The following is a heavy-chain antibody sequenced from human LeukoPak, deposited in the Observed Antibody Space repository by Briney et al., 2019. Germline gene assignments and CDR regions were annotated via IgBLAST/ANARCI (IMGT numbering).Heavy chain of an antibody. CDR3: AKTGFQWGYYYYYMDV. Sequence: GGSLRLSCAASGFTFSDYGMHWVRQAPGKGLEWVAFIRYDESTKYYADSVKGRFTISRDNSKNTLYLQMTSLRAEDTAVYSCAKTGFQWGYYYYYMDVWGKGTTVTVSS. D-gene: IGHD1-14*01. CDR1: GFTFSDYG. CDR2: IRYDESTK. V-gene: IGHV3-30*02. J-gene: IGHJ6*03.